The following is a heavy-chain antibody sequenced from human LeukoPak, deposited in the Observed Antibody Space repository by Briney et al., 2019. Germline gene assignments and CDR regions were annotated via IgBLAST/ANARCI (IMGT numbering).Heavy chain of an antibody. CDR2: IHYSGST. CDR1: GGSISSSSYY. Sequence: SETLSLTCTVSGGSISSSSYYWGWIRQPPGKGLEWIGSIHYSGSTNYNPSLKSRVTISVDTSKNQFSLKLSSVTAADTAVYYCARFNYDYVWGSYRIGAFDIWGQGTMVTVSS. J-gene: IGHJ3*02. V-gene: IGHV4-39*07. CDR3: ARFNYDYVWGSYRIGAFDI. D-gene: IGHD3-16*02.